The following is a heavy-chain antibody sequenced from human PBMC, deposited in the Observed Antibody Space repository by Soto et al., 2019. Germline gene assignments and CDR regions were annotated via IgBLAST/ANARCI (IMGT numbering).Heavy chain of an antibody. J-gene: IGHJ4*02. V-gene: IGHV3-23*01. D-gene: IGHD5-18*01. CDR2: ISGSGDGT. CDR1: GFTFSSFA. CDR3: AGPGYSSQDY. Sequence: LRLSCAASGFTFSSFALSWVRQAPGKGLEWVSAISGSGDGTDYADSVRGRFTISRDNSKNTLYLQMNSLRAEDTAVYYCAGPGYSSQDYWGQGALVTVSS.